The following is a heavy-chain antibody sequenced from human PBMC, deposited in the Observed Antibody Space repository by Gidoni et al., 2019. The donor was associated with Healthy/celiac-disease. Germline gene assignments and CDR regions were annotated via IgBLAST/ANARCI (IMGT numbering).Heavy chain of an antibody. CDR2: IYHSGST. Sequence: QVQLQESGPGLVKPSETLSLTCTVSGYSISSGYYWGWIRQPPGKGLEWIGSIYHSGSTYYNPSLKSRVTISVDTSKNQFSLKLSSVTAADTAVYYCASADYGDYVTWGQGTLVTVSS. V-gene: IGHV4-38-2*02. J-gene: IGHJ4*02. CDR1: GYSISSGYY. CDR3: ASADYGDYVT. D-gene: IGHD4-17*01.